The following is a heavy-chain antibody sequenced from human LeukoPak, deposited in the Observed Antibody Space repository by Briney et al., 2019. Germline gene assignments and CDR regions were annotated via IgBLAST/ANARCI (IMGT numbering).Heavy chain of an antibody. Sequence: GESLKISFKGSGYSFTTYWIAWVRQMPGKGLEWMGMIYPGDSDTRYSPSFQGQVTISVDKSVSTAYLQWSSLKASDTAMYYCARLLEGVAGTWGYWGQGTLVTVS. D-gene: IGHD6-19*01. CDR2: IYPGDSDT. CDR3: ARLLEGVAGTWGY. CDR1: GYSFTTYW. V-gene: IGHV5-51*01. J-gene: IGHJ4*02.